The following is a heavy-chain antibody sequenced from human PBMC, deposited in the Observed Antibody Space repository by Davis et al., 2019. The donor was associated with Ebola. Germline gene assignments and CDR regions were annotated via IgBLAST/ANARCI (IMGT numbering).Heavy chain of an antibody. CDR3: ARDLTSPEGC. CDR1: VGTFSSYD. V-gene: IGHV1-69*10. D-gene: IGHD3-9*01. CDR2: IIPILGIA. J-gene: IGHJ4*02. Sequence: AASVKVSCKASVGTFSSYDINWVRQAPGQGLEWMGGIIPILGIANYAQKFQGRVTITADKSTSTAYMELSSLRSEDTAVYYCARDLTSPEGCWGQGTLVTVSS.